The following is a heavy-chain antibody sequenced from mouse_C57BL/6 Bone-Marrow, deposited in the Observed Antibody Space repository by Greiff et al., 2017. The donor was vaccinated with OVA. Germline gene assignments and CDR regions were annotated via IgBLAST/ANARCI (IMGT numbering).Heavy chain of an antibody. CDR2: ISSGGSYT. CDR1: GFTFSSYG. Sequence: EVQLQESGGDLVKPGGSLKLSCAASGFTFSSYGMSWVRQTPDKRLEWVATISSGGSYTYYPDSVKGRFTISRDNAKNTLYLQMSSLKSEDTAMYYCARLYDYDGYYAMDYWGQGTSVTVSS. J-gene: IGHJ4*01. D-gene: IGHD2-4*01. CDR3: ARLYDYDGYYAMDY. V-gene: IGHV5-6*01.